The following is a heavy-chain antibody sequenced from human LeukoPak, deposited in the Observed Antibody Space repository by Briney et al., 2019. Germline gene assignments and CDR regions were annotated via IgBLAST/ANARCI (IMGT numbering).Heavy chain of an antibody. CDR3: TTDHPMTTVTIN. CDR1: GFSFNKDR. D-gene: IGHD4-17*01. Sequence: PGGSLRLSCAASGFSFNKDRMSWVRQAPGKGLEWVGRIKSKTDGGTTDYAAPVKGRFTISRDDSKNMLYLQMSSLKTEDTAVYYCTTDHPMTTVTINWGQGTLVTVSS. CDR2: IKSKTDGGTT. J-gene: IGHJ4*02. V-gene: IGHV3-15*01.